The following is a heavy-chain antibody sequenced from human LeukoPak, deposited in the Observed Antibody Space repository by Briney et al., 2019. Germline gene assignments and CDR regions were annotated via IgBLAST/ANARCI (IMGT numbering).Heavy chain of an antibody. J-gene: IGHJ4*02. D-gene: IGHD3-10*01. CDR2: VKSKSAGETT. CDR1: GLSISNDW. Sequence: GGSLRLSCAASGLSISNDWMSWVRQAPGKGLEWVARVKSKSAGETTDYAAPVKGRFTISRDDSKNTLYLQMNSLKTAGTAVYYCTRIQGWGSGSFYRDFWGQGTLVTVSS. CDR3: TRIQGWGSGSFYRDF. V-gene: IGHV3-15*01.